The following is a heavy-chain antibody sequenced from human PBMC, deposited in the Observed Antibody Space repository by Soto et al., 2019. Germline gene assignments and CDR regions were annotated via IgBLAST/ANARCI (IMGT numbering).Heavy chain of an antibody. V-gene: IGHV4-34*01. CDR1: GGSFSGYY. D-gene: IGHD3-3*01. CDR2: INHSGST. CDR3: ARRGRFLEWPYFDY. Sequence: TSETLSLTCAVYGGSFSGYYWSWIRQPPGKGLEWIGEINHSGSTNYNPSLKSRVTISVDTSKNQFSLKLSSVTAADTAVYYCARRGRFLEWPYFDYWGQGTLVTVSS. J-gene: IGHJ4*02.